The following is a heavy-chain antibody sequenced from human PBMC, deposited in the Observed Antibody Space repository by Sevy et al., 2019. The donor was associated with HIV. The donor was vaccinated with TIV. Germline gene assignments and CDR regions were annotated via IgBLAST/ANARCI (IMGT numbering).Heavy chain of an antibody. J-gene: IGHJ6*03. CDR1: GFTFSSYA. CDR2: ISYDGSNK. CDR3: ARGHYYYYYMDV. V-gene: IGHV3-30-3*01. Sequence: GGSLRLSCAASGFTFSSYAMHWLRQAPGKGLEWVALISYDGSNKYYADSVKGRFTISRDNSKNTLYLQMNSLRAEDTAVYYCARGHYYYYYMDVWGKRTTVTVSS.